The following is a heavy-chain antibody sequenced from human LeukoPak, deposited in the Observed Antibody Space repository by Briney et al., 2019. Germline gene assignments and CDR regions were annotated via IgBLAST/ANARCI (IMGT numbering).Heavy chain of an antibody. Sequence: SETLSLTCTVSGGSISSYYWSWIRQPPGKGLEWIGYIYNSGSTDYNPSLKSGVIISVDTSKNQFSLRLSSVTAADTAVYYWARDREVGATGYYFDYWGQGTLVTVSS. J-gene: IGHJ4*02. D-gene: IGHD1-26*01. V-gene: IGHV4-4*08. CDR1: GGSISSYY. CDR2: IYNSGST. CDR3: ARDREVGATGYYFDY.